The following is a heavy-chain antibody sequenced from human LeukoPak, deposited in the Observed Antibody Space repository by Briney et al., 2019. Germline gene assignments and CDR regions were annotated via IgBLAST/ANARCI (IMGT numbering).Heavy chain of an antibody. J-gene: IGHJ4*02. Sequence: SETLSLTCAVYGGSFSGYYWSWIRQPPGKGLEWIGEVNHSGSTNYNPSLKSRVTISVDTSKNQFSLKLSSVTAADTAVYYCARGRTYYYGSGSYYNVRYFDYWGQGTLVTVSS. CDR2: VNHSGST. CDR3: ARGRTYYYGSGSYYNVRYFDY. CDR1: GGSFSGYY. V-gene: IGHV4-34*01. D-gene: IGHD3-10*01.